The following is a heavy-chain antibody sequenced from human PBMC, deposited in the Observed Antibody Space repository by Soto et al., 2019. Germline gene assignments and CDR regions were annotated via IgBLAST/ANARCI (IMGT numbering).Heavy chain of an antibody. CDR2: ISPNSGRP. D-gene: IGHD3-3*01. J-gene: IGHJ4*02. V-gene: IGHV1-18*04. Sequence: ASVKVSCKASGYTFTKYDISWVRQAPGQELEWLGLISPNSGRPSYAQKFEGRVTMTTDTSTTTAYVELRSLRSDDTAVYYCVRQYYDFWTDYPDFDYWAQGTLVTVSS. CDR1: GYTFTKYD. CDR3: VRQYYDFWTDYPDFDY.